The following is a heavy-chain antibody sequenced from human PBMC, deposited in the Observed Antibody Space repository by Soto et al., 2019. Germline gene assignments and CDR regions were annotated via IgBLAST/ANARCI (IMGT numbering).Heavy chain of an antibody. Sequence: PSETLSLTCTVSGGSISSSGYYWGWIRQPPGKGLEWIGSIYYSGSTYYNPSLKSRVTISVDTSKNQFSLKLSSVTAADTAVYYCARHVARSPMDVWGKGTTVTVSS. D-gene: IGHD2-21*01. CDR2: IYYSGST. CDR1: GGSISSSGYY. J-gene: IGHJ6*03. CDR3: ARHVARSPMDV. V-gene: IGHV4-39*01.